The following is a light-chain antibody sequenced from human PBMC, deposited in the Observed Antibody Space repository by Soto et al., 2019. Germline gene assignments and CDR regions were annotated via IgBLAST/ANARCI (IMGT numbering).Light chain of an antibody. CDR1: QSVSST. CDR2: GAS. J-gene: IGKJ1*01. CDR3: QQYNSWPLT. Sequence: EIVMTQSPATLSVSPGERATLSCRASQSVSSTLAWYQQQPGQAPRLLVYGASTRATDIPARFTGSGSGTEFTLTIGSLQSEDFAVYYCQQYNSWPLTFGQGTKVDIK. V-gene: IGKV3-15*01.